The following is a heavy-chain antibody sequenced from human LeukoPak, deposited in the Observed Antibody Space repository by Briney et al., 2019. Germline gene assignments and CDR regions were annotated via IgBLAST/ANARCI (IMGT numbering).Heavy chain of an antibody. Sequence: PSETLSLTCTISGASISSFYWSWIRQPPGKGLEWIGCINYSGSTNYNPSLKSRVTISIDTSKNQMSLKLRSVIAADTAVYYCAKDLMGYSNYVFDYWGQGTLVTVSS. CDR2: INYSGST. CDR3: AKDLMGYSNYVFDY. V-gene: IGHV4-59*01. J-gene: IGHJ4*02. CDR1: GASISSFY. D-gene: IGHD4-11*01.